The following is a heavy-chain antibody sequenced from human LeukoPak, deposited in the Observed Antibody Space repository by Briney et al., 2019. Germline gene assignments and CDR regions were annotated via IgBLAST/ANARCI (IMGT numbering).Heavy chain of an antibody. J-gene: IGHJ4*02. CDR3: TTDPFWEALDY. V-gene: IGHV3-15*07. CDR2: IKSKTDGGTT. D-gene: IGHD1-26*01. CDR1: GFTFSSYG. Sequence: GGSLRLSCAASGFTFSSYGMHWVRQAPGKGLEWVGRIKSKTDGGTTDYAAPVKGRFTISRDDSKNTLYLQMNSLKTEDTAVYYCTTDPFWEALDYWGQGTLVTVSS.